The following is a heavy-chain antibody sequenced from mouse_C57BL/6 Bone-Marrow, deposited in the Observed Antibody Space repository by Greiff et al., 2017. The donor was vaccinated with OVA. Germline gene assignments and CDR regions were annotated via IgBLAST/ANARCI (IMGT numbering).Heavy chain of an antibody. CDR1: GYTFTDYN. J-gene: IGHJ3*01. Sequence: EVQLQESGPELVKPGASVKMSCKASGYTFTDYNMHWVKQSHGKSLEWIGYINPNNGGTSYNQKFKGKATLTVNKSSSTAYMELRSLTSEDSAVYYCAAVVDAWFAYWGQGTLVTVSA. CDR2: INPNNGGT. CDR3: AAVVDAWFAY. V-gene: IGHV1-22*01. D-gene: IGHD1-1*01.